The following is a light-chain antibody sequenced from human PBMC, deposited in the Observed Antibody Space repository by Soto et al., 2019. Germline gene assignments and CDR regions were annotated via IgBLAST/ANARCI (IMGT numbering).Light chain of an antibody. Sequence: DIQMTQSPSSLSASVGDRVTITCQASQDISNYLNWYQQKPGKAPNLLIYDASNLETGVPSRFSGSGSGTDFTLTISRLEPEDFAVYYCQQYGSSPLTFGGGTKVDIK. CDR2: DAS. CDR3: QQYGSSPLT. J-gene: IGKJ4*01. CDR1: QDISNY. V-gene: IGKV1-33*01.